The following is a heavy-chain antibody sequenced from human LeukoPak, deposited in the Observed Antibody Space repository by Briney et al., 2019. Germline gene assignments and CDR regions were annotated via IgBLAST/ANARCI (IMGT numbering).Heavy chain of an antibody. J-gene: IGHJ4*02. Sequence: GGSLRLSCSASGFTFADFTMSWFRQPPGQGLEWVGFIRSKVYGGAPEHAASVAARFTISRDDSTSIAYLQMNSLQAEDTAVYYCARGSGRYVMVDWWGQGTLVTVSS. D-gene: IGHD6-19*01. CDR3: ARGSGRYVMVDW. CDR2: IRSKVYGGAP. V-gene: IGHV3-49*03. CDR1: GFTFADFT.